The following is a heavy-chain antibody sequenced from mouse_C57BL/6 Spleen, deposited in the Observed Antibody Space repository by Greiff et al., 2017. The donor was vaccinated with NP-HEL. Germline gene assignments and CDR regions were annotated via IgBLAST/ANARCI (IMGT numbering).Heavy chain of an antibody. CDR2: IDPNSGGT. V-gene: IGHV1-72*01. Sequence: QVQLQQPGAELVKPGASVKLSCKASGYTFTSYWMHWVKQRPGRGLEWLGRIDPNSGGTKYNEKFKSKATLTVDKPSSTAYMQLSSLTSEDSAVYYCARSYYGSSGAMDYWGQGTSVTVAS. D-gene: IGHD1-1*01. CDR3: ARSYYGSSGAMDY. CDR1: GYTFTSYW. J-gene: IGHJ4*01.